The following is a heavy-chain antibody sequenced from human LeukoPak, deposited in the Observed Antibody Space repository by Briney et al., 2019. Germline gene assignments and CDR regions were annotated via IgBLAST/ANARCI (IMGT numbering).Heavy chain of an antibody. CDR2: IYYSGST. CDR3: AGHYYDSSGYYYDY. Sequence: SETLSLTCTVSGGSISSYYWSWIRQPPGKGLEWIGYIYYSGSTNYNPSLKSRVTISVDTSKNQFSLKLSSVTAADTAVYYCAGHYYDSSGYYYDYWGQGTLGTVSS. V-gene: IGHV4-59*01. CDR1: GGSISSYY. J-gene: IGHJ4*02. D-gene: IGHD3-22*01.